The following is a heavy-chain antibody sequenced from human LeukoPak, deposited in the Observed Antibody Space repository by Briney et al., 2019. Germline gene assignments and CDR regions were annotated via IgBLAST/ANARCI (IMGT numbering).Heavy chain of an antibody. V-gene: IGHV1-69*01. CDR2: IIPIFGTA. Sequence: ASVTVSCKASGGTFSSYAISWVRQAPGQGLEWMGGIIPIFGTANYAQKFQGRVTITADESTSTAYMELSSLRSEDTAVYYCAVVVAASSYYYYGMDVWGQGTTVTVSS. CDR1: GGTFSSYA. J-gene: IGHJ6*02. CDR3: AVVVAASSYYYYGMDV. D-gene: IGHD2-15*01.